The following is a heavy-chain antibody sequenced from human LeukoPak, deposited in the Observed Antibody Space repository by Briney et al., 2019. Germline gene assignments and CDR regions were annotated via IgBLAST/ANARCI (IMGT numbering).Heavy chain of an antibody. CDR3: ARDSGWDSNYFDY. CDR2: ISSSSSTI. Sequence: GGSLRLSCAASGFTFSDYYMSWIRQAPGKGLEWVSYISSSSSTIYYADSVKGRFTISRDNAKNSLYLQMNSLRAEDTAVYYCARDSGWDSNYFDYWGQGTLVTVSS. D-gene: IGHD1-26*01. J-gene: IGHJ4*02. CDR1: GFTFSDYY. V-gene: IGHV3-11*04.